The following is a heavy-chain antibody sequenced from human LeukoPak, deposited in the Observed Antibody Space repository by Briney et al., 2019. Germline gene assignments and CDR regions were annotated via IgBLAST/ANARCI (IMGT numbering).Heavy chain of an antibody. J-gene: IGHJ5*02. D-gene: IGHD1-7*01. CDR2: ISYDGSNK. Sequence: PGGSLRLSCAASGFTFSSYAMHWVRQAPGKGLEWVAVISYDGSNKYYADSVKGRFTISRDNSKNTLYLQMNSLRAEDTAVYYCARDRRVELGWFDPWGQGTLVTVSS. V-gene: IGHV3-30*04. CDR3: ARDRRVELGWFDP. CDR1: GFTFSSYA.